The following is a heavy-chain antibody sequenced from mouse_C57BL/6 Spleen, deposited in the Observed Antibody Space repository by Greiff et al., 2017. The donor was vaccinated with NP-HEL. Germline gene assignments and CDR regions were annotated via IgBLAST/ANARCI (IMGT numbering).Heavy chain of an antibody. CDR2: IRSKSNNYAT. D-gene: IGHD3-2*02. Sequence: EVKLVESGGGLVQPKGSLKLSCAASGFSFNTYAMNWVRQAPGKGLEWVARIRSKSNNYATYYADSVKDRFTISRDDSESMLYLQMNNLKTEDTAMYYCASDSSGDYYAMDYWGQGTSVTVSS. CDR1: GFSFNTYA. V-gene: IGHV10-1*01. J-gene: IGHJ4*01. CDR3: ASDSSGDYYAMDY.